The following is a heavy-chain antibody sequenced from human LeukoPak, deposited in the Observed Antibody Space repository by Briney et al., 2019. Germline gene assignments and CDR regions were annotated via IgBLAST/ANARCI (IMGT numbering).Heavy chain of an antibody. CDR1: GGSFSSYY. D-gene: IGHD3-10*01. J-gene: IGHJ4*02. CDR3: ARRRVTFVRGVDITSYYFDY. V-gene: IGHV4-39*07. Sequence: SETLSLTCAVYGGSFSSYYWGWIRQPPGKGLEWIGSIYYSGSTYYNPSLKSRVTISVDTSKNQFSLKLSSVTAADTALYYCARRRVTFVRGVDITSYYFDYWGQGTLVTVSS. CDR2: IYYSGST.